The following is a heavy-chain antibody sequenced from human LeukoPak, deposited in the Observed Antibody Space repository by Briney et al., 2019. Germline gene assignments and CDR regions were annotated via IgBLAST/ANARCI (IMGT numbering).Heavy chain of an antibody. D-gene: IGHD6-13*01. Sequence: GGSLRLSCAASGFTFSDYYMSWIRQAPGKGLEWSSYISSGATYTKYADSVKGRFTISRDNAKSSMYLQMDSLRAEDTAVYYCARTHTSSWYLDYWGQGALVTVSS. V-gene: IGHV3-11*03. CDR1: GFTFSDYY. CDR2: ISSGATYT. CDR3: ARTHTSSWYLDY. J-gene: IGHJ4*02.